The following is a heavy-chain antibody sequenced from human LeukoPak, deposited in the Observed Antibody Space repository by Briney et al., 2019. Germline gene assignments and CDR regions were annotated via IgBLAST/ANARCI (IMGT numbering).Heavy chain of an antibody. Sequence: SQTLSLTCAISGDSVSSNSAAWNWIRQSPSRGLEWLGRTYYRSKWHNDYAVSVKSRITINPDTSKNQFSLQLNSVTPEDTAVYYCAREKRQQLVRDYYYGMDVWGQGTTVTVSS. CDR3: AREKRQQLVRDYYYGMDV. CDR2: TYYRSKWHN. J-gene: IGHJ6*02. V-gene: IGHV6-1*01. D-gene: IGHD6-13*01. CDR1: GDSVSSNSAA.